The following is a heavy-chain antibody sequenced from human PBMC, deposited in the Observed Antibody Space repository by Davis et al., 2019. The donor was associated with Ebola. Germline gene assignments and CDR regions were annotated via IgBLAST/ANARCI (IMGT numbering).Heavy chain of an antibody. J-gene: IGHJ6*04. CDR3: AKSGLSFGVVKYHYGMDV. Sequence: GGSLRLSCAASGFTFSSYSMNWVRQAPGKGLEWVSSISSHSSYIYYADSLKGRFTISRDNAKNSLYLQMSSLRAEDTAVYYCAKSGLSFGVVKYHYGMDVWGKGTTVTVSS. V-gene: IGHV3-21*04. CDR2: ISSHSSYI. CDR1: GFTFSSYS. D-gene: IGHD3-3*01.